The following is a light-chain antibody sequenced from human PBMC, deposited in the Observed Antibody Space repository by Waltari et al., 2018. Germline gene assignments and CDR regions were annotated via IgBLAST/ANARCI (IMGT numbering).Light chain of an antibody. V-gene: IGLV2-8*01. Sequence: QSALTQPPSASGSPGPSVTIPCTGTSSDVGGYNYVSWYQQHPGKAPKLMIYEVSKRPSGVPDRFSGSKSGNTASLTVSGLQAEDEADYYCSSYAGSNNFVVFGGGTKLTVL. CDR2: EVS. CDR3: SSYAGSNNFVV. CDR1: SSDVGGYNY. J-gene: IGLJ2*01.